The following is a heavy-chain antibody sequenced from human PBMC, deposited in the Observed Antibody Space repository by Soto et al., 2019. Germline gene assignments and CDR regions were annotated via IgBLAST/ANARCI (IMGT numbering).Heavy chain of an antibody. CDR3: AKDRDVVVVGATYGMDV. D-gene: IGHD2-15*01. CDR2: ISYDGNIK. V-gene: IGHV3-30*18. J-gene: IGHJ6*02. Sequence: QVQLVESGGGVVQPGRSLRLSCAASGFTFSTYGMHWVRQAPGKGLEWVAVISYDGNIKYYADSVKGLFTISRDNSKNTLYLQMNSLRAEDTAVYYCAKDRDVVVVGATYGMDVWGQGTTVTVSS. CDR1: GFTFSTYG.